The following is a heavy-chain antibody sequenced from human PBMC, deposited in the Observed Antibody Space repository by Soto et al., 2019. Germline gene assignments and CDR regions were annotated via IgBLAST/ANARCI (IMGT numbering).Heavy chain of an antibody. V-gene: IGHV3-11*01. CDR1: GFTFSDYY. CDR3: AGAGYSYGNDAFDI. J-gene: IGHJ3*02. CDR2: ISSSGSTI. D-gene: IGHD5-18*01. Sequence: PGGSLRLSCAASGFTFSDYYMSWIRQAPGKGLEWVSYISSSGSTIYYADSVKGRFTISRDNAKNSLYLQMNSLRAEDTAVYYCAGAGYSYGNDAFDIWGQGTMVTVSS.